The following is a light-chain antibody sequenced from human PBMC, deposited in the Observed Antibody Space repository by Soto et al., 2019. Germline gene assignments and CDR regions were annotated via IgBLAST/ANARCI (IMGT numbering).Light chain of an antibody. CDR1: QSVSSD. V-gene: IGKV3-15*01. CDR2: GAS. J-gene: IGKJ1*01. CDR3: QQYNNWLRT. Sequence: EIVMTQSPATLSVSPGERATLSCRASQSVSSDLAWYHQKPGQAPRLLIYGASTRATGIPARFSGSGSGTELTLTTNSLQSEDFAVYYCQQYNNWLRTLGQGTKVDIK.